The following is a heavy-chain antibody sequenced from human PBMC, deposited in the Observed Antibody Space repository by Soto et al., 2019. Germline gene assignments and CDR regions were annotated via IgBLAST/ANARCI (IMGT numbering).Heavy chain of an antibody. CDR2: INPSGGST. Sequence: ASVKVSCKASGYTFTSYYMHWVRQAPGQGLEWMGIINPSGGSTSYAQKFQGRVTMTRDTSTSTVYMELISLRSEDTVVYYCARVFFFYYDSSGYYYDYWGQGTLVTVSS. CDR3: ARVFFFYYDSSGYYYDY. J-gene: IGHJ4*02. CDR1: GYTFTSYY. D-gene: IGHD3-22*01. V-gene: IGHV1-46*01.